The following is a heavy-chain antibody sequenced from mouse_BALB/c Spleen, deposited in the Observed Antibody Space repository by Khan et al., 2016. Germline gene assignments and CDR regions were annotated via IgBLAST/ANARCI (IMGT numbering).Heavy chain of an antibody. CDR3: AGRPFYGSSYHYAMDY. CDR1: GYSITSDYA. Sequence: EVQLQESGPGLVKPSQSLSLTCTVTGYSITSDYAWNWIRQFPGNKLEWMGYISYSGSTSYNPSLNSRISITRDTSKNQFFLQLNSVTTEDTATYDGAGRPFYGSSYHYAMDYWGQGTSVTVSS. D-gene: IGHD1-1*01. CDR2: ISYSGST. J-gene: IGHJ4*01. V-gene: IGHV3-2*02.